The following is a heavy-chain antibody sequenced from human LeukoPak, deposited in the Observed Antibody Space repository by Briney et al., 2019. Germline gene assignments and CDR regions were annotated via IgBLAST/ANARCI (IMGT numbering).Heavy chain of an antibody. Sequence: GASVKVSCKASGYTFTSYGISWVRQAPGQGLEWMGWISAYNGNTNYAQKLQGRVTMTTDTSTSTAYMELRSLRSDDTAVYYCARDLAGIAAAGTGYWGQGTLVTVSS. CDR2: ISAYNGNT. CDR1: GYTFTSYG. V-gene: IGHV1-18*01. CDR3: ARDLAGIAAAGTGY. J-gene: IGHJ4*02. D-gene: IGHD6-13*01.